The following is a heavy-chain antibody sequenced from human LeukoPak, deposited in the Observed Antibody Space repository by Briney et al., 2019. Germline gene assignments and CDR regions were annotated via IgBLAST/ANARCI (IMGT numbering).Heavy chain of an antibody. CDR2: IGSNFETI. V-gene: IGHV3-48*03. Sequence: GGSLRLSCAASGFTFSSYEMNWVRQAPGKGLEWVSYIGSNFETIYADSVKGRFTISRDNAKNSLSLQMNSLRADDTAVYYCTRPDYYRGAESYGGDYWGQGTLVTVSS. CDR3: TRPDYYRGAESYGGDY. J-gene: IGHJ4*02. D-gene: IGHD3-10*01. CDR1: GFTFSSYE.